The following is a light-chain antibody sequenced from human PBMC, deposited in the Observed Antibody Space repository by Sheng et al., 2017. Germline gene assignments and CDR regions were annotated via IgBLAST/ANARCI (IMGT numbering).Light chain of an antibody. J-gene: IGKJ1*01. CDR1: ESVSSNY. CDR3: HQYGSSPGT. CDR2: DTS. Sequence: ENVLTQSPGTLSLSPGERATLSCRARESVSSNYLAWYQQKPGQAPRLLIYDTSSRATGIPDRFSGSGSGTDFTLTISRLEPEDFAVYHCHQYGSSPGTFGQGTKVEVK. V-gene: IGKV3-20*01.